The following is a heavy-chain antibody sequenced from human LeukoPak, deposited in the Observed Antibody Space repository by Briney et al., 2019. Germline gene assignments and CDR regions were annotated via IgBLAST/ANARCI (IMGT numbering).Heavy chain of an antibody. CDR1: GGSFSGYY. D-gene: IGHD6-6*01. J-gene: IGHJ3*02. V-gene: IGHV4-34*01. Sequence: PSETLSLTCAVYGGSFSGYYWSWIRQPPGKGLEWIGEINHSGSTNYNPSLKSRVTISVDTSKNQFSLKLSSVTAADTAVYYCARPGIAARPGLDAFDIWGQGTMVTVSS. CDR3: ARPGIAARPGLDAFDI. CDR2: INHSGST.